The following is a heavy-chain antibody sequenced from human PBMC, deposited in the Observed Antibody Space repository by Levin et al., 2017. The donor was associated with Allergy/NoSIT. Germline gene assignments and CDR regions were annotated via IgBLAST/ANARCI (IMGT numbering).Heavy chain of an antibody. V-gene: IGHV4-4*07. Sequence: SQTLSLTCAVSGGSIESYYWSWIRQPAGKGLEWIGRIYSNGNTNYSPSLKSRITMSVDTSKNQFSLKLNSVTAADTAVYYCARDNVAERGIVPYNWGQGILVTVSS. CDR1: GGSIESYY. CDR2: IYSNGNT. CDR3: ARDNVAERGIVPYN. D-gene: IGHD2-15*01. J-gene: IGHJ4*02.